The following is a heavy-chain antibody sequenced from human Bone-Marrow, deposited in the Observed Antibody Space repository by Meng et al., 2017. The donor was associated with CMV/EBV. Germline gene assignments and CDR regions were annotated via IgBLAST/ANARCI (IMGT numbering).Heavy chain of an antibody. CDR1: GGSFSGYY. J-gene: IGHJ5*02. CDR3: ARGVLQRRVNWFDT. Sequence: SQTLSLTCAVHGGSFSGYYWSWIRQPPGKGLQWIGEISDSGSSNYNPSLKSRVSISVDTSKRQFSLNLTSLTAADTALYYCARGVLQRRVNWFDTWGQGTLVTSPQ. CDR2: ISDSGSS. V-gene: IGHV4-34*01.